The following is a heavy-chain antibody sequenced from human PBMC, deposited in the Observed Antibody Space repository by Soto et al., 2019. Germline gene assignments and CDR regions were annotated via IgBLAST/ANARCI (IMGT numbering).Heavy chain of an antibody. CDR3: ATGALIAEAGTSFDY. CDR1: GFTFSSYA. D-gene: IGHD6-13*01. J-gene: IGHJ4*02. CDR2: ISGSGGST. Sequence: PGGSLRLSCAASGFTFSSYAMGWVRQAPGKGLEWVSAISGSGGSTYYADSVKGRFTISRDNSKNTLYLQMNSLRAEDTAVYYCATGALIAEAGTSFDYWGQGTLVTVSS. V-gene: IGHV3-23*01.